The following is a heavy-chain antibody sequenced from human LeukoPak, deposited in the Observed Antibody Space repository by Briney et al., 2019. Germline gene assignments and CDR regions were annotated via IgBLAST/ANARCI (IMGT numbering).Heavy chain of an antibody. V-gene: IGHV4-59*12. CDR1: GGSISGYY. D-gene: IGHD5-24*01. CDR2: IYYSGST. J-gene: IGHJ4*02. Sequence: SETLSLTCTVSGGSISGYYWSWIRQPPGKGLEWIGHIYYSGSTNYSPSLKSRVTISVDTSKNQFSLKLSSVTAADTAVYYCARGRATRVDYWGQGTLVTVSS. CDR3: ARGRATRVDY.